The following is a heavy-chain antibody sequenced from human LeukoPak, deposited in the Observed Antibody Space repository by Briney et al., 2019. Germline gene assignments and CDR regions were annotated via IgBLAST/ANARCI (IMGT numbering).Heavy chain of an antibody. CDR3: MWQLLWGIFDP. CDR2: IKSKTDGGTT. V-gene: IGHV3-15*01. CDR1: GFTFNNAW. J-gene: IGHJ5*02. Sequence: PGGSLRLSCAASGFTFNNAWMSWVRQAPGKGLEWVGHIKSKTDGGTTEYAAPVKGRFTISRDDSRNTLYLQMNSLKTEDTAIYYCMWQLLWGIFDPWGQGTLVTVSS. D-gene: IGHD3-10*01.